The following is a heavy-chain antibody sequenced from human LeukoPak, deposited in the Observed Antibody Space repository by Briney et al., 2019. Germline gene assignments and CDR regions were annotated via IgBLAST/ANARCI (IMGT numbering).Heavy chain of an antibody. CDR1: GGSFSGYY. CDR2: INHSGST. CDR3: ARLRRTAAGTYFDY. D-gene: IGHD6-13*01. V-gene: IGHV4-34*01. Sequence: SETLSLTRAVYGGSFSGYYWSWIRQPPGKGLEWIGEINHSGSTNYNPSLKSRVTISVDTSKNQFSLKLSSVTAADTAVYYCARLRRTAAGTYFDYWGQGTLVTVSS. J-gene: IGHJ4*02.